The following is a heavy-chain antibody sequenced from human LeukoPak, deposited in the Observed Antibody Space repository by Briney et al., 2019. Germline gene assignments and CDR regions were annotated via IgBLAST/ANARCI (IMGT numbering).Heavy chain of an antibody. J-gene: IGHJ5*02. Sequence: SQTLSLTCTVSGGSIGSGSYYWSWIRQPAGKGLEWIGRIYTSGSTNYNPSLKSRVTISVDTSKNQFSLKLSSVTAADTAVYYCARDRIFGGFDPWGQGTLVTVSS. CDR3: ARDRIFGGFDP. CDR2: IYTSGST. D-gene: IGHD3-3*01. CDR1: GGSIGSGSYY. V-gene: IGHV4-61*02.